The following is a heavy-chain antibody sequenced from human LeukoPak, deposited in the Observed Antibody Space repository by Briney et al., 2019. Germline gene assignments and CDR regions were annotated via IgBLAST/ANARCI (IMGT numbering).Heavy chain of an antibody. CDR2: IIPIFGTA. Sequence: ASVKVSCKASGGTFSSYAISWVRQAPGQGLEWMGGIIPIFGTANYAQKFQGRVTITTDESTSTAYMELSSLRSEDTAVYYCAREWRGVTPPDYWGQGTLVTVSS. V-gene: IGHV1-69*05. J-gene: IGHJ4*02. CDR1: GGTFSSYA. D-gene: IGHD3-10*01. CDR3: AREWRGVTPPDY.